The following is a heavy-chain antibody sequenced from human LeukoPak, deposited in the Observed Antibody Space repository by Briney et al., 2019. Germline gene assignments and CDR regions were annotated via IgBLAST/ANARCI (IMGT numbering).Heavy chain of an antibody. CDR2: IYYTGST. V-gene: IGHV4-59*01. CDR1: GGSISSYY. D-gene: IGHD3-22*01. J-gene: IGHJ4*02. Sequence: SETLSLTCTVSGGSISSYYWSWIRQPAGKGLEWIAYIYYTGSTSYNPSLKSRVTISVDTSKNQFSLKLSSVTAADTAVYYCARDDSSGYYLDYWGQGTLVTVSS. CDR3: ARDDSSGYYLDY.